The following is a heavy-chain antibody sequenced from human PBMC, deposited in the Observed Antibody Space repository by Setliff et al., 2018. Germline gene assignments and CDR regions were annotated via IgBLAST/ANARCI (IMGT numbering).Heavy chain of an antibody. J-gene: IGHJ4*02. CDR1: GFTFRNYG. D-gene: IGHD5-18*01. CDR3: AKEGGYSYGYDFDY. CDR2: ISGSGGST. V-gene: IGHV3-23*01. Sequence: GGSLRLSCVASGFTFRNYGMHWVRQAPGKGLEWVSAISGSGGSTYYADSVKGRFTISRDNSKNTLYLQMNSLRAEDTAVYYCAKEGGYSYGYDFDYWGQGTLVTVSS.